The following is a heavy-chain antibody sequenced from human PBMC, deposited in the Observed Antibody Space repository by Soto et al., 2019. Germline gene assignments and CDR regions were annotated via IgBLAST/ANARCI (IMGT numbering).Heavy chain of an antibody. Sequence: SVKVSCKASGYTFTRYYIHWVRQARGQRLEWIGWIVVGSGNTNYAQKFQERVTITRDMSTSTAYMELSSLRSEDTAVYYCAAVPSVVRGVINGMDVWGQGTTVTVSS. CDR3: AAVPSVVRGVINGMDV. CDR2: IVVGSGNT. V-gene: IGHV1-58*02. J-gene: IGHJ6*02. CDR1: GYTFTRYY. D-gene: IGHD3-10*01.